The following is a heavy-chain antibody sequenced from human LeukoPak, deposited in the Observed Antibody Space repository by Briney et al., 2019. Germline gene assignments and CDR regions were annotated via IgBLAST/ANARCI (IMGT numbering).Heavy chain of an antibody. CDR3: ARDRSGNYGMDV. J-gene: IGHJ6*02. CDR1: GFPFIEYS. Sequence: GGSLRLSCTASGFPFIEYSMNWVRQAPGKGLEWISYIGIDSGNTKYADSVRGRFTISADKAKNSLYLQMNSLRVEDTAVYYCARDRSGNYGMDVWGQGTTVTVSS. V-gene: IGHV3-48*01. CDR2: IGIDSGNT. D-gene: IGHD1-26*01.